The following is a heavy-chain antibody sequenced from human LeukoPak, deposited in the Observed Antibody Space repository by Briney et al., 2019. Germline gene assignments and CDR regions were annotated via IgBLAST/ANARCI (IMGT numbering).Heavy chain of an antibody. Sequence: GGSLRLSRAASGFTFSGYWMRWVRQAPGKGLEWVANIKQDGSAKNYVDSVKGRFTVSRDNAKNSLYLQMNSLRAEDTAVYYCARESYYAMDVWGKGTTVTVSS. J-gene: IGHJ6*04. CDR1: GFTFSGYW. CDR3: ARESYYAMDV. V-gene: IGHV3-7*03. CDR2: IKQDGSAK.